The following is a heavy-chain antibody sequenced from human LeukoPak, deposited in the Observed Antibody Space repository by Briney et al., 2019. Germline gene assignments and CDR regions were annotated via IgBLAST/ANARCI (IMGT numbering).Heavy chain of an antibody. V-gene: IGHV1-2*02. CDR1: GYTFTGYY. CDR3: ARELLRKYYFDY. Sequence: ASVKVSCKASGYTFTGYYMHWVRQAPGQGLEWMGWINPNSGGTNYAQKFQGRVTMTRDTSISTAYMELSSLRSEDTAVYYCARELLRKYYFDYWGQGTLVTVSS. CDR2: INPNSGGT. J-gene: IGHJ4*02.